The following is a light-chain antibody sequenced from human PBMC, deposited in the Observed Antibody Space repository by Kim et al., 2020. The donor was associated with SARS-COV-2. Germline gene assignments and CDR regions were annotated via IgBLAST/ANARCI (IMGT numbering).Light chain of an antibody. CDR1: QSVLYSSNNKNY. CDR2: CAS. Sequence: DIVMTQSPDSLAVSLCDRATINCKSSQSVLYSSNNKNYLGLYQQKPGQPPKLLIYCASTRESGVPERFSGSGSGTDFTLTISSLQAEVVAVYYCQQKYRNPLTFGGGTKGEIK. CDR3: QQKYRNPLT. J-gene: IGKJ4*01. V-gene: IGKV4-1*01.